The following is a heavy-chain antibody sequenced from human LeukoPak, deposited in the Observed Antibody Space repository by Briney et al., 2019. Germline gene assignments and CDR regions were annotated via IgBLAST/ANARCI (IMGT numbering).Heavy chain of an antibody. CDR2: IIPIFGTA. V-gene: IGHV1-69*05. J-gene: IGHJ4*02. CDR3: ARSHVSATTPLDY. Sequence: GASVKVSCKASGGTFSSYAISWVRQAPGQGLEWMGGIIPIFGTANYAQKFQGRVTITTDESTSTAYMELSSLRSEDTAVYYCARSHVSATTPLDYWGQGTLVTVSS. D-gene: IGHD5-12*01. CDR1: GGTFSSYA.